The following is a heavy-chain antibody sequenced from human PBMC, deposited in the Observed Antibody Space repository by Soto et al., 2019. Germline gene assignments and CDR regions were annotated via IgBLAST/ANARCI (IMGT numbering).Heavy chain of an antibody. CDR1: GFTSSNAW. CDR3: TTGIVGATEGLDY. CDR2: IKSKTDGGTT. D-gene: IGHD1-26*01. J-gene: IGHJ4*02. Sequence: GGSLRLSCAASGFTSSNAWMSWVRQAPGKGLEWVGRIKSKTDGGTTDYAAPVKGRFTISRDDSKNTLYLQMNSLKTEDTAVYYCTTGIVGATEGLDYWGQGTLVTVSS. V-gene: IGHV3-15*01.